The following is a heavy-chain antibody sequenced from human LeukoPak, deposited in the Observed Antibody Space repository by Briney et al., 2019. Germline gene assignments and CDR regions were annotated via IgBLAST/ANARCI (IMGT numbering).Heavy chain of an antibody. D-gene: IGHD3-22*01. V-gene: IGHV5-51*01. CDR2: IDPRDSDT. CDR1: GXSFTNYW. J-gene: IGHJ2*01. CDR3: ARHQAAITTRDFDL. Sequence: GESLKISCKGSGXSFTNYWIAWVRQMPGKGLEWMGIIDPRDSDTRYSPSFQGQVTFSVDNSISTAYLQWSSLKASDTAMYFCARHQAAITTRDFDLWGRGTLVTVSS.